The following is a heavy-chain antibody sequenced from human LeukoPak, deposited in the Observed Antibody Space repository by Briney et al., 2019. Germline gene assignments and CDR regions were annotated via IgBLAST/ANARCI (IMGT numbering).Heavy chain of an antibody. CDR1: GGSISSGGYY. J-gene: IGHJ4*02. Sequence: SETLSLTCTVSGGSISSGGYYWSWIRQHPGKGLEWIGYIYYSGSTYYNPSLKSRVTISVDTSKNQFSLKLSSVTAADTAVYYCASLTTATVWFGEFLGSYFDYWGQGTLVTVSS. CDR2: IYYSGST. D-gene: IGHD3-10*01. V-gene: IGHV4-31*03. CDR3: ASLTTATVWFGEFLGSYFDY.